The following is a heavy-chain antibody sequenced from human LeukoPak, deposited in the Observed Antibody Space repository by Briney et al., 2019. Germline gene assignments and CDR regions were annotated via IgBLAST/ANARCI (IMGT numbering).Heavy chain of an antibody. CDR1: GGSISSSGYY. Sequence: SETLSLTCTVSGGSISSSGYYWGWIRQTPGKGLEWIGSIYYSGSNYHNPSLKSRVSMSVDTSKNQFSLKLSSVTAADTAVYYCARGGRSSSSLNFDFWGQGTLVTVSS. J-gene: IGHJ4*02. D-gene: IGHD6-6*01. CDR2: IYYSGSN. CDR3: ARGGRSSSSLNFDF. V-gene: IGHV4-39*07.